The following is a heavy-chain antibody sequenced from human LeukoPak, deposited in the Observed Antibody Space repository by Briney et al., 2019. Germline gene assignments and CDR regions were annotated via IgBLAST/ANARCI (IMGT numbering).Heavy chain of an antibody. CDR3: ARRYYDFWSGYRGGFDY. Sequence: SETLSLTCTVSGGSISSSSYYWGWIRQPPGKGLEWIGSIYYSGSTYYNPSLKSRVTISVDTSKNQFSLKLSSVTAADTAVYYCARRYYDFWSGYRGGFDYWGQGTLVTVSS. CDR2: IYYSGST. D-gene: IGHD3-3*01. V-gene: IGHV4-39*01. CDR1: GGSISSSSYY. J-gene: IGHJ4*02.